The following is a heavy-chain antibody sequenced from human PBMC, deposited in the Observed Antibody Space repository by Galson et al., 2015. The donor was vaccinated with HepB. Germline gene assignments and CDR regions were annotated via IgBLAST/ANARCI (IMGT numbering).Heavy chain of an antibody. J-gene: IGHJ6*02. V-gene: IGHV3-74*01. CDR2: INSDGSST. Sequence: SLRLSCAASGFTFSSYWMHWVRQAPGKGLVWVSRINSDGSSTSYADSAKGRFTISRDNAKNTLYLQMNSLRAEDTAVYYCAKDLYGDSSPLRGYYYGMDVWGQGTTVTVSS. CDR3: AKDLYGDSSPLRGYYYGMDV. CDR1: GFTFSSYW. D-gene: IGHD4-17*01.